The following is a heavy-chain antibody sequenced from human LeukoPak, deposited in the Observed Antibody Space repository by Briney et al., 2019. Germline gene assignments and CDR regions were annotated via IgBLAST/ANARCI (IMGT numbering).Heavy chain of an antibody. V-gene: IGHV4-59*12. Sequence: SETLSLTCTVSGGSISSYYWSWIRQPPGKGLEWIAYISDIGSINYNPSLKSRVTISLDTSKNQLSLKLSSVTAADTAVYYCARGYPRGNCSGGSCYSEYDYWGQGTLVTVSS. CDR2: ISDIGSI. CDR1: GGSISSYY. CDR3: ARGYPRGNCSGGSCYSEYDY. D-gene: IGHD2-15*01. J-gene: IGHJ4*02.